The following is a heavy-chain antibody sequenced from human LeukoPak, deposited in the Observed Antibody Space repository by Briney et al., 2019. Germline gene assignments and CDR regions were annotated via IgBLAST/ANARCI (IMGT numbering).Heavy chain of an antibody. CDR3: ARGRDGYHMWDY. D-gene: IGHD5-24*01. J-gene: IGHJ4*02. V-gene: IGHV4-31*11. CDR1: GGSFSGYY. Sequence: PSETLSLTCAVYGGSFSGYYWSWIRQHPGKGLEWIRYIYYSGSTYYNPSLKSRVTISVDTSKNQFSLKLSSVTAADTAVYYCARGRDGYHMWDYWGQGTLVTVSS. CDR2: IYYSGST.